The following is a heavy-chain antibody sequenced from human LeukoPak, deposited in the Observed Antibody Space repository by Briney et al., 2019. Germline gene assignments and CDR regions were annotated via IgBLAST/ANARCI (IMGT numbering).Heavy chain of an antibody. CDR3: ARDMYYDSSGYPLDY. V-gene: IGHV1-46*01. J-gene: IGHJ4*02. CDR1: GCTFTSYY. D-gene: IGHD3-22*01. Sequence: ASVKVSCKASGCTFTSYYMHWVRQAPGQGLEWMGIINPSGGSTSYAQKFQGRVTMTRDTSTSTVYMELSSLRSEDTAVYYCARDMYYDSSGYPLDYWGQGTLVTVSS. CDR2: INPSGGST.